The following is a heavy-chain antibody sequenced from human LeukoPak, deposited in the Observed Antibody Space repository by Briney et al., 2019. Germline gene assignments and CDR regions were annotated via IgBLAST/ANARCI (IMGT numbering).Heavy chain of an antibody. CDR1: GFTFSSYA. D-gene: IGHD6-19*01. V-gene: IGHV3-23*01. CDR3: AGGQWLEQFDY. CDR2: ISGSGGST. J-gene: IGHJ4*02. Sequence: GGSLRLSCAASGFTFSSYAMSWVRQAPEKGLEWVSAISGSGGSTYYADSVKGRFTISRDNSKNTLYLQMNSLRAEDTAVYYCAGGQWLEQFDYWGQGTLVTVSS.